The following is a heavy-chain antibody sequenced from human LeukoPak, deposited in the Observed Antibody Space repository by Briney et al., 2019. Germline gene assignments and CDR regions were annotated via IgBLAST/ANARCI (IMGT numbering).Heavy chain of an antibody. CDR3: ARGNYDSSGLACYFDY. D-gene: IGHD3-22*01. J-gene: IGHJ4*02. V-gene: IGHV5-51*01. CDR1: GYSFTSYW. Sequence: GESLKISCKGSGYSFTSYWIGWVRQMPGKGLEWMGIIYPGDSDTRYSPSFQGQVTISADKSISPAYLQWSSLKASDTAMYYCARGNYDSSGLACYFDYWGQGTLVTVSS. CDR2: IYPGDSDT.